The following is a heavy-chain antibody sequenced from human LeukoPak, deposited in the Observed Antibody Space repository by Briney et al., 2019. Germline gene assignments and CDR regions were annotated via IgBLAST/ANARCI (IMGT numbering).Heavy chain of an antibody. D-gene: IGHD4-17*01. V-gene: IGHV3-49*04. J-gene: IGHJ4*02. CDR1: GFTLSDYA. CDR3: TRDYGDYKLDY. Sequence: GGSLRLSCTASGFTLSDYAMSWVRQAPGKGLEWVGFIRSKAYGGTTEYAASVKGKFTISRDDSKSIAYLQMNSLKTEDTAVYYCTRDYGDYKLDYWGQGTLVTVSS. CDR2: IRSKAYGGTT.